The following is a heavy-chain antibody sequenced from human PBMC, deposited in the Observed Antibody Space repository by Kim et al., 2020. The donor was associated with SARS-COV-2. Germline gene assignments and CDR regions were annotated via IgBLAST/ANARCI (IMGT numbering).Heavy chain of an antibody. D-gene: IGHD2-15*01. J-gene: IGHJ2*01. Sequence: YPDSVKARFTISKETAKNTLYMQMNSLRAEDKAVYYCARRNGGSPYWYFDLWGRGTLVTVSS. CDR3: ARRNGGSPYWYFDL. V-gene: IGHV3-74*01.